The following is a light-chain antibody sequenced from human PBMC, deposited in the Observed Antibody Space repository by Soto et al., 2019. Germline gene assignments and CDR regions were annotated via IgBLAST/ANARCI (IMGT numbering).Light chain of an antibody. CDR3: AAWDDTLKRYV. Sequence: QSVLTQPPSASETPGQTVSISCSGSNSNIASNTVNWYQHLPGTAPKPLIYYNNQRPSGVPVRFSGSKSGSSASLAISGLQSEDESDYYCAAWDDTLKRYVFGTGTKLTVL. V-gene: IGLV1-44*01. CDR1: NSNIASNT. J-gene: IGLJ1*01. CDR2: YNN.